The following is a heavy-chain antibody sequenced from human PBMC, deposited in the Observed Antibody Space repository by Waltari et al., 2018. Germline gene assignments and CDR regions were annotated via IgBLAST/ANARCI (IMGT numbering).Heavy chain of an antibody. CDR1: GGSFSRYY. D-gene: IGHD3-22*01. V-gene: IGHV4-34*01. CDR3: ARGAHYYDSSGYLAIYYYYGMDV. Sequence: QVQLQQWGAGLLKPSETLSLTCAVYGGSFSRYYCSWIRQPPGTGPEWLGEINHSGSTNYNPSLKSRVTISVDTSKNQFSLKLSSVTAADTAVYYCARGAHYYDSSGYLAIYYYYGMDVWGQGTTVTVSS. J-gene: IGHJ6*02. CDR2: INHSGST.